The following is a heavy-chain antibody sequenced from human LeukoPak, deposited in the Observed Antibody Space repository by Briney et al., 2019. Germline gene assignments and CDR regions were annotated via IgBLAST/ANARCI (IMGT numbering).Heavy chain of an antibody. CDR3: ARAMRNNWFDP. CDR1: GYTFTSYD. V-gene: IGHV1-8*01. Sequence: GASVRVSCTASGYTFTSYDIYWVRHAPRQGREWMGWMKRNSGDTGYAQKFQGRVTMTRNTSISTAYMELSSLRSEDTAVYYCARAMRNNWFDPWGQGTLVTVSS. J-gene: IGHJ5*02. CDR2: MKRNSGDT.